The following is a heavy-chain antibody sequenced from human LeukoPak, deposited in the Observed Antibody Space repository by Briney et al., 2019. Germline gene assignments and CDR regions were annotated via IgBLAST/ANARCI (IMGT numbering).Heavy chain of an antibody. CDR1: GFTFSSYG. CDR3: ARERDVTYYYDSSGSLDY. J-gene: IGHJ4*02. D-gene: IGHD3-22*01. V-gene: IGHV3-33*01. CDR2: IWYDGSNK. Sequence: TGGSLRLSCAASGFTFSSYGMHWVRQAPGKGLEWVAVIWYDGSNKYYADSVKGRFTISRDNSKNTLYLQMNSLRAEDTAVYYCARERDVTYYYDSSGSLDYWGQGTLVTVSS.